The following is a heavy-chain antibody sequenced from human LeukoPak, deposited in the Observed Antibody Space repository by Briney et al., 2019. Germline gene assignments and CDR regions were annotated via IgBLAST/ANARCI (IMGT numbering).Heavy chain of an antibody. J-gene: IGHJ4*02. D-gene: IGHD3-22*01. V-gene: IGHV3-66*04. CDR1: GFTVSSNY. CDR3: ARHEGYYSDSSALKY. Sequence: GGSLRLSCAASGFTVSSNYMTWVRQAPGKGLEWVSVVYGGDTTYYADSVKGRFTISRDNSKNTLYLQMNSLRAEDTAVYYCARHEGYYSDSSALKYWGQGTLVTVSS. CDR2: VYGGDTT.